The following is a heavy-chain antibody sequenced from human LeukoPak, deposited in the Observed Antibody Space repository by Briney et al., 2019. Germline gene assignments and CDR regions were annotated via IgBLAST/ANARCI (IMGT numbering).Heavy chain of an antibody. J-gene: IGHJ4*02. CDR3: VKVVGSGWFPFDY. V-gene: IGHV3-64D*09. CDR2: ISSNGDTT. CDR1: GFTFTTYA. Sequence: GPSLRLSCSASGFTFTTYAMHWVRQAPGKGLESASVISSNGDTTYYADSVKGRFTISRDNSKNTLCLQMSSLRPEDTAVYYCVKVVGSGWFPFDYWGQGTLVTVSS. D-gene: IGHD6-19*01.